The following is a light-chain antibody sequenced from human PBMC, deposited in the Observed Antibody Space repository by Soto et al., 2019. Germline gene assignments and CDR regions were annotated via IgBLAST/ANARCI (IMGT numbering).Light chain of an antibody. V-gene: IGKV3-20*01. Sequence: VLTQSPGTLSLSPGEGATLSCRASRSVGSNYLAWYQQKPCQAPRILIFGASGRATGIPDRFSGSGSGTDFTLTISRLEPEDFAVYYCQQYGSLSWTFGQGTMV. CDR3: QQYGSLSWT. CDR2: GAS. CDR1: RSVGSNY. J-gene: IGKJ1*01.